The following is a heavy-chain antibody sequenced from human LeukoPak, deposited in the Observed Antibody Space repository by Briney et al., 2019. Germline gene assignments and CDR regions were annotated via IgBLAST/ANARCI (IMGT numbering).Heavy chain of an antibody. CDR2: IDYSGST. Sequence: SETLSLTCTVSGGSISSYYWSWIRQPPGKGLEWIGYIDYSGSTNYNPSLKSRVTISVDTSKNQFSLKLSSVTAADTAVYYCARGPFSSSSEAAFDYWGQGTLVTVSS. CDR1: GGSISSYY. J-gene: IGHJ4*02. D-gene: IGHD6-6*01. CDR3: ARGPFSSSSEAAFDY. V-gene: IGHV4-59*01.